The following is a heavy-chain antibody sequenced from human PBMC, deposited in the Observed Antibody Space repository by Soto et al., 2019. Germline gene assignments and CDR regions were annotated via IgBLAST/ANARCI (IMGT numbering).Heavy chain of an antibody. J-gene: IGHJ4*02. CDR2: IVVGSGNT. V-gene: IGHV1-58*01. CDR3: AASIPRGYYDSSGYLAPEN. Sequence: SVKVSCKASGFTFTSSAVQWVRQARGQRLDWIGWIVVGSGNTNYAQKFQERVTITRDMSTSTAYMELSSLRSEDTAVYYCAASIPRGYYDSSGYLAPENWGQGTLVTVSS. D-gene: IGHD3-22*01. CDR1: GFTFTSSA.